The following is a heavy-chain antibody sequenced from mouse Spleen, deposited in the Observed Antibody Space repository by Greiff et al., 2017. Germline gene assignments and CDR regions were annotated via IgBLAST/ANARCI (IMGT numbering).Heavy chain of an antibody. CDR3: ARHEREVYYGSSYWYFDV. D-gene: IGHD1-1*01. CDR1: GYTFTEYT. CDR2: FYPGSGSI. J-gene: IGHJ1*01. Sequence: QVQLQQSGAELVKPGASVKLSCKASGYTFTEYTIHWVKQRSGQGLEWIGWFYPGSGSIKYNEKFKDKATLTADKSSSTVYMELSRLTSEDSAVYFCARHEREVYYGSSYWYFDVWGAGTTVTVSS. V-gene: IGHV1-62-2*01.